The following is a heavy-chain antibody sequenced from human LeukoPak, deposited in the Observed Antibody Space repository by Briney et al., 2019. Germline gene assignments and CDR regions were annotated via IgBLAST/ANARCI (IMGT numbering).Heavy chain of an antibody. V-gene: IGHV3-30-3*01. CDR2: ISYDGSNK. CDR1: GFTFSSYA. Sequence: QPGGSLRLSCAASGFTFSSYAMHWVRQAPGKGLEWVAVISYDGSNKYYADSVKGRFTISRDNSKNTLYLQMNSLRAEDTAVYYCAKVRSGNRPSYYFDYWGQGTLVTVSS. CDR3: AKVRSGNRPSYYFDY. J-gene: IGHJ4*02. D-gene: IGHD3-3*01.